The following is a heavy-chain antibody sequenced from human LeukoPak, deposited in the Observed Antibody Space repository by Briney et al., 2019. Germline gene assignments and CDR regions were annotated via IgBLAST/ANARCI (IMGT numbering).Heavy chain of an antibody. J-gene: IGHJ4*02. Sequence: PGGSLRLSCAASGFTFGSCWMNWVRQTPGKGLEWVANINQDGSQKFYVDSVKGRFTISRDNANNTLYLQVNNLRAEDTAVYYCARGPNSNWSGLDFWGQGTLLTVSS. CDR2: INQDGSQK. CDR1: GFTFGSCW. V-gene: IGHV3-7*01. CDR3: ARGPNSNWSGLDF. D-gene: IGHD6-6*01.